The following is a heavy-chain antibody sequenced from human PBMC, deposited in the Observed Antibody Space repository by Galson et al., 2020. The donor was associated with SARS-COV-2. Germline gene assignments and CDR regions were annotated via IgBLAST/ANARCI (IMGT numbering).Heavy chain of an antibody. CDR1: GFTFSSHA. Sequence: GGSLRLSCAASGFTFSSHAMHWVRQAPGKGLEWVAQIFFDGSDKYYGDSVKGRFTISRDSSKNTVYLQMNNLRADDTAVYYCARDGQLSSGCAFDYLGQGTLVTVSS. CDR3: ARDGQLSSGCAFDY. D-gene: IGHD6-19*01. CDR2: IFFDGSDK. V-gene: IGHV3-33*01. J-gene: IGHJ4*02.